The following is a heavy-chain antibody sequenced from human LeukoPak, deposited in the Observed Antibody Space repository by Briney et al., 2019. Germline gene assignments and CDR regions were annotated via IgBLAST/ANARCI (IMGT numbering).Heavy chain of an antibody. CDR2: IIPIFGTA. CDR3: ARGAAAGTSTTDY. CDR1: GYTFTSYA. Sequence: SVKVSCKASGYTFTSYAISWVRQAPGQGLEWMGGIIPIFGTANYAQRFQGRVTITADESTSTAYMELSSLRSEDTAVYYCARGAAAGTSTTDYWGHGALVTVSS. D-gene: IGHD6-13*01. J-gene: IGHJ4*01. V-gene: IGHV1-69*13.